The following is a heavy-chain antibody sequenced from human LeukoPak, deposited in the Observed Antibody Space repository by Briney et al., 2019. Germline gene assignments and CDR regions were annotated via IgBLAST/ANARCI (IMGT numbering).Heavy chain of an antibody. V-gene: IGHV1-69*13. CDR1: GGTFSSYA. D-gene: IGHD6-6*01. Sequence: ASVKVSCKASGGTFSSYAISWVRQAPGQGLKWMGGIIPIFGTANYAQKFQGRVTITADESTSTAYMELSSLRSEDTAVYYCARVKGGIAARINAFDIWGQGTMVTVSS. CDR3: ARVKGGIAARINAFDI. J-gene: IGHJ3*02. CDR2: IIPIFGTA.